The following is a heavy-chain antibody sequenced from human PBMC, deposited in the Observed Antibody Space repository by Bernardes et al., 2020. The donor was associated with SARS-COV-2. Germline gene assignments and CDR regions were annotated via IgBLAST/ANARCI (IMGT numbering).Heavy chain of an antibody. CDR2: IGSYVGNI. D-gene: IGHD2-8*02. Sequence: ASVKDSCKTYGYTFSAYGISWVRQAPGQGLEWMGWIGSYVGNIKYAQKIEDRMTMTTDTSTTTGYMELRNLRSDDTAVYFCARSVRSTGQRTFDFWGQGTLVTVSS. CDR1: GYTFSAYG. J-gene: IGHJ4*02. V-gene: IGHV1-18*01. CDR3: ARSVRSTGQRTFDF.